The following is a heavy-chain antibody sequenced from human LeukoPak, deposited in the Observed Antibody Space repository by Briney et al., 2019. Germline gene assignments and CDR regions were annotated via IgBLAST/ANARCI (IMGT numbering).Heavy chain of an antibody. V-gene: IGHV4-59*08. J-gene: IGHJ5*02. CDR2: IYYTGST. CDR1: GGSISSYY. Sequence: TPSETLSLTCTVSGGSISSYYWSWIRQPPGKGLEWIGYIYYTGSTNYNPSLKSRVTISADTSKNQFSLKLSSVTAADTAVYYCARNLHGAWFDPWGQGTLVTVSS. CDR3: ARNLHGAWFDP.